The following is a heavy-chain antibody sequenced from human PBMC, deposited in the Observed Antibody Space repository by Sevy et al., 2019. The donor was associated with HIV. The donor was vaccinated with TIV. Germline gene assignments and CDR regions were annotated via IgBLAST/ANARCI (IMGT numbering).Heavy chain of an antibody. CDR3: ARFPPERAFDI. J-gene: IGHJ3*02. V-gene: IGHV3-30*12. CDR2: ISYDARNE. CDR1: GFTFSNYG. Sequence: GGSLRLSCGASGFTFSNYGMHWVRQAPGKGLEWVAVISYDARNEAYADSVKGRFTISRDNSKNTLYLQMNSLRAEDTAVYYCARFPPERAFDIWGQGTMVTVSS.